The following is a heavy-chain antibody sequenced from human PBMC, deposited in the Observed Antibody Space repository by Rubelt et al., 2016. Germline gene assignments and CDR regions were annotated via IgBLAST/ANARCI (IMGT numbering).Heavy chain of an antibody. J-gene: IGHJ4*02. CDR2: INPNTGGT. CDR1: GYTFTGYY. Sequence: QVQLVQSGAEVKKPGASVKVSCKASGYTFTGYYMHWVRPAPGSGLEWMGRINPNTGGTNYTQSFQGRVTMTRDTSISTAYMELSRLRSDDTAVYYCARDLYKVPRWLVAYWGQGPLVTVSS. V-gene: IGHV1-2*02. D-gene: IGHD6-19*01. CDR3: ARDLYKVPRWLVAY.